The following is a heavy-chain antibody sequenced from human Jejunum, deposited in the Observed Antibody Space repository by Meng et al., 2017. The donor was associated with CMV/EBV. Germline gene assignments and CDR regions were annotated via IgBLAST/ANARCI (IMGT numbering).Heavy chain of an antibody. V-gene: IGHV3-7*01. D-gene: IGHD3-16*01. Sequence: AATGFTFSSDWRSWLRQAPGKGPEWVANIKTDGSDKYYVDSVKGRFTISRDNAKNSLYLQMNSLRDEDTAVYYCARDPITFLGWDVWGRGTTVTVSS. J-gene: IGHJ6*02. CDR3: ARDPITFLGWDV. CDR1: GFTFSSDW. CDR2: IKTDGSDK.